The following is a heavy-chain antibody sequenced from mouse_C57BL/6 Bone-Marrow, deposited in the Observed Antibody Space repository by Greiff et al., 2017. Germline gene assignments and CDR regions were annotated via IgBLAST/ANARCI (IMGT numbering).Heavy chain of an antibody. Sequence: VQLQQPGAELVKPGASVKLSCKASGYTFTSYWMHWVKQRPGQGLEWIGMIHPNSGSTNYNEKSKSKATLTVDKSSSTAYMQLSSLTSEDSAVYYCARLLTVRAYWGQGTLVTVSA. CDR1: GYTFTSYW. J-gene: IGHJ3*01. CDR2: IHPNSGST. CDR3: ARLLTVRAY. D-gene: IGHD4-1*01. V-gene: IGHV1-64*01.